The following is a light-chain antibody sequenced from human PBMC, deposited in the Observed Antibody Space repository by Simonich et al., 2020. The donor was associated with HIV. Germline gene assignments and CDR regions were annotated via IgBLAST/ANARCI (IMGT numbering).Light chain of an antibody. Sequence: DIQMTQSPSSLSASVGDRVTITCRASQSISSYLNWYQQTPGKAPKLLIYKASSLESGVPSRFSGSGSGTEFILTISSLQPDDFATYYCQQYNSYSPGTFGQGTRVEIK. CDR2: KAS. CDR3: QQYNSYSPGT. J-gene: IGKJ1*01. CDR1: QSISSY. V-gene: IGKV1-5*03.